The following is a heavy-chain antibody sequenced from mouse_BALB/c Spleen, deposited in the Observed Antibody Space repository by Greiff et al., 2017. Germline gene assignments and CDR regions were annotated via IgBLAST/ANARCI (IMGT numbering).Heavy chain of an antibody. V-gene: IGHV1S81*02. D-gene: IGHD2-4*01. CDR2: INPSNGGT. J-gene: IGHJ4*01. CDR3: TREGITTDYAMDY. Sequence: QVQLQQSGAELVKPGASVKLSCKASGYTFTRYYMYWVKQRPGQGLEWIGEINPSNGGTNFNEKFKSKATLTVDKSSSTAYMQLSSLTSEDSAVYYCTREGITTDYAMDYWGQGTSVTVSS. CDR1: GYTFTRYY.